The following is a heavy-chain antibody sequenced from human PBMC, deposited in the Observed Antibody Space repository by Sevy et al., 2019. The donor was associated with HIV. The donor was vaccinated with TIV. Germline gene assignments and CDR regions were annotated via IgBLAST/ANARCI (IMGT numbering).Heavy chain of an antibody. D-gene: IGHD2-15*01. CDR1: GYPFTTYN. V-gene: IGHV1-46*03. CDR2: INPSGGGT. J-gene: IGHJ6*02. CDR3: TKDVVATPNYYSGMDV. Sequence: ASVKVSCKASGYPFTTYNMNGVRQAPGQGLEWMGIINPSGGGTSYAQNVQGRVTMTRDTSTSTVYLELSSLRSEDTAVYYCTKDVVATPNYYSGMDVWGQGTTVTVSS.